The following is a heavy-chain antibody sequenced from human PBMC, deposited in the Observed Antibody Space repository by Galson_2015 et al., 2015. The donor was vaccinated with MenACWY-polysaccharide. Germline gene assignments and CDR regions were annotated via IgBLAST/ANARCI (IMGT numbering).Heavy chain of an antibody. CDR1: GFTFRNYG. D-gene: IGHD3-22*01. Sequence: SLRLSCAASGFTFRNYGMHWVRQAPGKGLEWVAIIYYDGSEKQYVDSVKGRFTISRDNAKNSVFLQMNSLRAEDTAVYYCGRPYYRLNTVFDYWGQGTLVTVSS. CDR2: IYYDGSEK. CDR3: GRPYYRLNTVFDY. V-gene: IGHV3-33*01. J-gene: IGHJ4*02.